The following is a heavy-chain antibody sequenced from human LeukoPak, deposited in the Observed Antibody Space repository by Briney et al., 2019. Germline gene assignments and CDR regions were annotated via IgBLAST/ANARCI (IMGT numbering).Heavy chain of an antibody. Sequence: GGSLRLSCAASGLTFSNNGMTWVRQAPGKGMEWVTGISDGGDTTYDAGSVKGRFTVSRDNSKNILYLQMNSLRAEDTAIYFCAKTQGFFDHWGQGSLVTVSS. CDR3: AKTQGFFDH. V-gene: IGHV3-23*01. J-gene: IGHJ4*02. CDR2: ISDGGDTT. CDR1: GLTFSNNG.